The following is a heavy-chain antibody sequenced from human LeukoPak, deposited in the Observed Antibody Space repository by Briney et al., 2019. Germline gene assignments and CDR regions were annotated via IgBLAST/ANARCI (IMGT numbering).Heavy chain of an antibody. Sequence: GESLKISCKGSGYTFPTYWIGWVRQLPGKGLEWMGIIYPGDSDTRYSPSFQGQVTISSDKSISTAYLQWSSLKASDTAMYYCAKSEFSSSSPPFDYWGQGTLVTVSS. CDR2: IYPGDSDT. V-gene: IGHV5-51*01. CDR3: AKSEFSSSSPPFDY. D-gene: IGHD6-6*01. J-gene: IGHJ4*02. CDR1: GYTFPTYW.